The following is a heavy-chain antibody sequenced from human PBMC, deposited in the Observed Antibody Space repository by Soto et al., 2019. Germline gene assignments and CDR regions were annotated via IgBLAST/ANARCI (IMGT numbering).Heavy chain of an antibody. CDR2: INPSDGRT. J-gene: IGHJ4*02. CDR3: ARESEDLTSNFDY. V-gene: IGHV1-46*01. Sequence: ASVKVSCKASGYTLTSYYMHWVRQAPGHGLEWMGMINPSDGRTNYAQKFQGRVTMTRDTSTSTVYMEMNSLRAEDTAVYYCARESEDLTSNFDYWGQGTLVTVSS. CDR1: GYTLTSYY.